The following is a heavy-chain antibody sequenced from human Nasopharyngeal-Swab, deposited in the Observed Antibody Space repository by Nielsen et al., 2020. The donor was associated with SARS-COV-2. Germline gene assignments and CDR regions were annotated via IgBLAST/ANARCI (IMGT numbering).Heavy chain of an antibody. D-gene: IGHD3-22*01. CDR1: GGSFSDYS. Sequence: SETLSLTCAVSGGSFSDYSWSWIRQSPGKGLEWIGYIYYSGSTNYNPSLKSRVTISLDTSKNQLSLKLSSVTAADTAVYYCAREGYYDSSGYYNHDAFDIWGQGTMVTVSS. CDR3: AREGYYDSSGYYNHDAFDI. J-gene: IGHJ3*02. CDR2: IYYSGST. V-gene: IGHV4-59*01.